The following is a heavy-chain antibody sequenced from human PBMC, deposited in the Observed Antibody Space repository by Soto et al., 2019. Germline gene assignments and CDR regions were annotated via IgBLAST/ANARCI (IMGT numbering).Heavy chain of an antibody. D-gene: IGHD3-10*01. CDR2: IYYSGST. Sequence: TVSGGSISSGDYYWSWIRQPPGKGLEWIGYIYYSGSTYYNPSLKSRVTISVDTSKNQFSLKLSSVTAADTAVYYCARDQGYYGSGTLDPWGQGTLVTVSS. CDR1: GGSISSGDYY. CDR3: ARDQGYYGSGTLDP. J-gene: IGHJ5*02. V-gene: IGHV4-30-4*01.